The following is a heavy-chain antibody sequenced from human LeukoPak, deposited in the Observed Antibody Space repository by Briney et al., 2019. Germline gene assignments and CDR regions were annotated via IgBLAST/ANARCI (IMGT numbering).Heavy chain of an antibody. D-gene: IGHD3-9*01. CDR3: ARSPLRYSNYFDY. J-gene: IGHJ4*02. V-gene: IGHV4-38-2*01. Sequence: PSETLSLTCAVSGYSISSGYYWGWIRQPPGKGLEWIGSIYHSGSTYYNPPLKSRVTISVDTSKNQFSLKLSSVTAADTAVYYCARSPLRYSNYFDYWGQGTLVTVSS. CDR1: GYSISSGYY. CDR2: IYHSGST.